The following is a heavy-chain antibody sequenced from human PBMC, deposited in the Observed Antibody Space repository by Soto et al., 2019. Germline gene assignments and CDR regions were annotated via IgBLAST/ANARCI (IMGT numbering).Heavy chain of an antibody. CDR3: ARDGNGNSLAY. J-gene: IGHJ4*02. V-gene: IGHV1-69*13. Sequence: ASVKVSCKASGGSFTTYTISWVRQAAGQGLEWMAGIIPIFGAAKSAPRFQGRVALTADESTRTVYMELSGLRSDDTAIYYCARDGNGNSLAYWGQGTLVTVSS. CDR2: IIPIFGAA. CDR1: GGSFTTYT. D-gene: IGHD2-8*01.